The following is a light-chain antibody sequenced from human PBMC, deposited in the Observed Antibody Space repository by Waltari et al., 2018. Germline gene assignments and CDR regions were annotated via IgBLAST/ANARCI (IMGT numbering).Light chain of an antibody. J-gene: IGLJ2*01. CDR3: HVWDTSSDSQI. CDR2: DDS. Sequence: SYVLTQPPSVSVAPGQTAKITCGGNNIGSKNVHWYQQRPGQAPVLVVPDDSERPSGIPERFSGSNSRNTATLTVHRVEAGDEADYYCHVWDTSSDSQIFGGGTKLTVL. V-gene: IGLV3-21*02. CDR1: NIGSKN.